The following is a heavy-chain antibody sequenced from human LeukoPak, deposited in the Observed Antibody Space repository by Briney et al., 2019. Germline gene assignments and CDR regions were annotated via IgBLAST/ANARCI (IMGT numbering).Heavy chain of an antibody. CDR3: ARHPRWYAYCGGDCYSGLYY. J-gene: IGHJ4*02. CDR2: IYYSGST. CDR1: GGSISGSSYY. D-gene: IGHD2-21*01. V-gene: IGHV4-39*01. Sequence: SETLSLTCTVSGGSISGSSYYWGWIRQPPGKGLEWIGSIYYSGSTYYNPSLKSRVTISVDTSKNQFSLKLSSVTAADTAVYYCARHPRWYAYCGGDCYSGLYYWGQGTLVTVSS.